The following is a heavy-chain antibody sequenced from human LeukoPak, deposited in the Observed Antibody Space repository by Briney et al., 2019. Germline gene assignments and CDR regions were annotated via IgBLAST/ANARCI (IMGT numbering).Heavy chain of an antibody. CDR3: ARDSWRGDGYNRDFDY. Sequence: ASVKVSCKASGYTFTSYGISWVRQAPGQGLEWMGWISAYNGNTNYAQKLQGRVTMTTDTSTSTAYTELRSLRSDDTAVYYCARDSWRGDGYNRDFDYWGQGTLVTVSS. CDR2: ISAYNGNT. V-gene: IGHV1-18*01. D-gene: IGHD5-24*01. CDR1: GYTFTSYG. J-gene: IGHJ4*02.